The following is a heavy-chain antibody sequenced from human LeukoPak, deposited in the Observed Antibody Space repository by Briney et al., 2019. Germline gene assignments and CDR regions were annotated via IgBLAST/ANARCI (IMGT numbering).Heavy chain of an antibody. CDR1: GFTFDDYA. V-gene: IGHV3-9*01. Sequence: GGSLRLSCAASGFTFDDYAMHWVRQAPGKGLEWVSGISWNGGSIGYADSVKGRFTISRENAKNSLYLQMNSLRPEDTALYYCAKGGGSGYHYYDMDVWGQGATVTVS. D-gene: IGHD2-15*01. CDR2: ISWNGGSI. CDR3: AKGGGSGYHYYDMDV. J-gene: IGHJ6*02.